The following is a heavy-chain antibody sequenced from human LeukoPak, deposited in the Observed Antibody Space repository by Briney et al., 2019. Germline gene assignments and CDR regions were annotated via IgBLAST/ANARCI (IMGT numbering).Heavy chain of an antibody. V-gene: IGHV4-38-2*01. J-gene: IGHJ1*01. CDR2: IYHSGST. CDR1: GYSISRGYY. Sequence: SETLSLPCAVSGYSISRGYYWGWIRQPPGKGLEWIGSIYHSGSTYYNPSLKNRVTISVDTYKNQFSLKLSSVTAADTAVYYCERGSHSSSVLEYWGQGTLVTVSS. D-gene: IGHD6-13*01. CDR3: ERGSHSSSVLEY.